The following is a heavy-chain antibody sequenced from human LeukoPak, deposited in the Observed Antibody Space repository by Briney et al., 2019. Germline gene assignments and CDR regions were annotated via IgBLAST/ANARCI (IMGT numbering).Heavy chain of an antibody. D-gene: IGHD6-13*01. CDR2: IYNSGST. Sequence: SETLSLTCTVSGGSISGSYWSWIRQPPGKGLERIGYIYNSGSTNYNPSLKSRVAISVDTSKNQFSLKLSSVTAADTAVYYCARHEAAALSSLDYWGQGTLVTASS. V-gene: IGHV4-59*08. CDR3: ARHEAAALSSLDY. CDR1: GGSISGSY. J-gene: IGHJ4*02.